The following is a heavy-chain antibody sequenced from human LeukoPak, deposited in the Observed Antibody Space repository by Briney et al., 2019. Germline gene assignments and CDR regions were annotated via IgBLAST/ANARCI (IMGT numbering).Heavy chain of an antibody. V-gene: IGHV4-59*12. CDR2: IYYSGST. J-gene: IGHJ5*02. CDR1: GGSISSYY. Sequence: SETLSLTCTFSGGSISSYYWSWIRQPPGKGLEWIGYIYYSGSTNFNPSLKSRVTISLDTSKNQFSLKLNSVTAADTAVYYCARDGRYCSTTSCQGWFDPWGQGTLVTVSS. D-gene: IGHD2-2*01. CDR3: ARDGRYCSTTSCQGWFDP.